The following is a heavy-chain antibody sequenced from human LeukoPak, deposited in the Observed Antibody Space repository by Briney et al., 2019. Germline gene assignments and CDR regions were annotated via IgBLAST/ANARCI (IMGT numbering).Heavy chain of an antibody. D-gene: IGHD3-3*01. V-gene: IGHV4-34*01. J-gene: IGHJ6*02. CDR1: GGSFSGYY. CDR3: ARLPGIFGVVLHPYYYGMAV. CDR2: INHSGST. Sequence: SETLSLTCAVYGGSFSGYYLSWIRQPPGKGLEWIGEINHSGSTNYNPSLKSRVTISVDTSKNQFSLKLSSVTAADTAVYYCARLPGIFGVVLHPYYYGMAVWGQGTTVTVSS.